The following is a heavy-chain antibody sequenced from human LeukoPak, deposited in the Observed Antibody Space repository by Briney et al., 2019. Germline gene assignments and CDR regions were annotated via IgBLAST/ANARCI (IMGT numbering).Heavy chain of an antibody. CDR1: GFTFSSYA. V-gene: IGHV3-53*01. Sequence: GGSLRLSCAASGFTFSSYAMSWVRQAPGKGLEWVSVIYSGGSTYYADSVKGRFTISRDNSKNTLYLQMNSLRAEDTAVYYCARDRGGYEMYGMDVWGQGTTVTVSS. D-gene: IGHD5-12*01. CDR3: ARDRGGYEMYGMDV. J-gene: IGHJ6*02. CDR2: IYSGGST.